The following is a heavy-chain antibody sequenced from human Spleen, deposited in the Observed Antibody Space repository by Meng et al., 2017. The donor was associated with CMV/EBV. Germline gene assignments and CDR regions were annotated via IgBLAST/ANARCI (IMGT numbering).Heavy chain of an antibody. D-gene: IGHD4-11*01. CDR3: ARDWGYSSFDS. CDR2: ISSSGTTM. Sequence: GESLKISCAASGFTFSDYYMSWIRQAPGKGLEWVSYISSSGTTMYYADSVKGRFTISRDNAKNSLYLQMNSLRAEDTAVYYCARDWGYSSFDSWGQGTLVTVSS. V-gene: IGHV3-11*04. J-gene: IGHJ4*02. CDR1: GFTFSDYY.